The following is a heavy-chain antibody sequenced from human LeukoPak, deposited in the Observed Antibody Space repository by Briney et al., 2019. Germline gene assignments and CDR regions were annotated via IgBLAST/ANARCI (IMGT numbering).Heavy chain of an antibody. D-gene: IGHD2-2*01. V-gene: IGHV3-23*01. J-gene: IGHJ4*02. Sequence: PGGSLRLSCAASGFTFSDYAMTWVRQTPGKGLEWVSVISGGGDSTDYADSMKGRFTVSRDNSKNTLYLQMISLRAEDTPLYYCAKLGCTGTFCYANYWGQGTLVTVSS. CDR1: GFTFSDYA. CDR3: AKLGCTGTFCYANY. CDR2: ISGGGDST.